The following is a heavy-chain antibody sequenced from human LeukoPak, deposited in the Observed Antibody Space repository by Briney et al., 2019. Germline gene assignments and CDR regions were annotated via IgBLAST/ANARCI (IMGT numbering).Heavy chain of an antibody. CDR2: ICYSGST. V-gene: IGHV4-39*01. D-gene: IGHD2-15*01. CDR1: GGTISSSSYY. Sequence: SETLSLTCTVSGGTISSSSYYWGWMRPPPGKGLEWIGSICYSGSTYYNPSLKSRVTISVDTSKNQFSLKLSSVTAADTAVYYCARLGYCSGGSCYDFDYWGQGTLVTVSS. CDR3: ARLGYCSGGSCYDFDY. J-gene: IGHJ4*02.